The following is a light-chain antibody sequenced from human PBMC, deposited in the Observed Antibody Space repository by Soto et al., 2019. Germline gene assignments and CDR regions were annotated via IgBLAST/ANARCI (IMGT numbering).Light chain of an antibody. CDR3: SSYTSSSTPLYV. CDR2: DVS. J-gene: IGLJ1*01. V-gene: IGLV2-14*01. CDR1: SSDVGGYNY. Sequence: QSVLTQPASVSGSPGQSITISCTGTSSDVGGYNYVSWYQQHPGKAPKLMIYDVSNRPSGVSNRLSGSKSGTTASLTISGHQAEDEADEYCSSYTSSSTPLYVFGSGTKLTVL.